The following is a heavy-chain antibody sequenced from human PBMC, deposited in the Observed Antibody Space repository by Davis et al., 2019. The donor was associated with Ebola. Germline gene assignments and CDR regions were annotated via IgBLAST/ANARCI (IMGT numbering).Heavy chain of an antibody. CDR3: TRAPRKVTSGVKYYYYGMDV. CDR1: GGSISTSNW. V-gene: IGHV4-4*02. CDR2: VYYSGST. D-gene: IGHD1-14*01. J-gene: IGHJ6*02. Sequence: MPGGSLRLSCEISGGSISTSNWWTWVRQAPGKGLEWIGEVYYSGSTNYNPSLKSRVTISVDKSKNQISLNLSSVTAADTAVYYCTRAPRKVTSGVKYYYYGMDVWGQGTTVTVSS.